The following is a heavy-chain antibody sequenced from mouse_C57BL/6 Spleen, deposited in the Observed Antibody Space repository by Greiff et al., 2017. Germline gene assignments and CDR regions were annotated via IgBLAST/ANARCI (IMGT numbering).Heavy chain of an antibody. J-gene: IGHJ2*01. CDR2: IHPNSGST. Sequence: QVQLQQPGAELVKPGASVKLSCKASGYTFTSYWMHWVKQRPGQGLEWIGMIHPNSGSTNYNEKFKSKATLTVDKSSSTAYMQLSSLTSEDSAVYYCASPAYYSNYDFDYWGQGTTLTVSS. D-gene: IGHD2-5*01. CDR3: ASPAYYSNYDFDY. V-gene: IGHV1-64*01. CDR1: GYTFTSYW.